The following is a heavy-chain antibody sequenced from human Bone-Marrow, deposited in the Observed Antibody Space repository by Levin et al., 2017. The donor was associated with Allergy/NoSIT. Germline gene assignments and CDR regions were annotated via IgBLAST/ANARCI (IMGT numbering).Heavy chain of an antibody. CDR2: INPGTGDT. J-gene: IGHJ5*02. CDR1: GYTFTGYY. V-gene: IGHV1-2*02. Sequence: GASVKVSCKASGYTFTGYYLHWVRQAPGQGLEWMGWINPGTGDTKYAPNFQGRVTLTRDTSINTAYMELRRLRSDDTAVYYCVKVWFGRYTQHNFFDLWGKGTLVTVSS. CDR3: VKVWFGRYTQHNFFDL. D-gene: IGHD3-10*01.